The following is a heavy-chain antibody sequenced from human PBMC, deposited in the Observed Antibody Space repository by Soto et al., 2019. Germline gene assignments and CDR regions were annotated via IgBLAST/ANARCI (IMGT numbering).Heavy chain of an antibody. CDR1: GFTFESYA. CDR2: ISWNSGSI. V-gene: IGHV3-9*01. D-gene: IGHD6-19*01. Sequence: EVQLVESGGGSVQPGRSLRLSCVASGFTFESYAMHWVRQVPGKGLEWVSGISWNSGSIGYEDSVKGRFTISRDNAQNSLYLKINSLRVEETAFYYCEKDLHEQWLFSPFEYGGQGALVT. J-gene: IGHJ4*02. CDR3: EKDLHEQWLFSPFEY.